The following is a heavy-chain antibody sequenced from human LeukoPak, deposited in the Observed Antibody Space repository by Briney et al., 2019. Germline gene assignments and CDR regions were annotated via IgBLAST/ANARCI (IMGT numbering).Heavy chain of an antibody. V-gene: IGHV1-69*13. CDR1: GYTFTSYG. CDR3: ARKGYCSSTSCYVAGFDP. CDR2: IIPIFGTA. D-gene: IGHD2-2*01. J-gene: IGHJ5*02. Sequence: SVKVSCKASGYTFTSYGISWVRQAPGQGLEWMGGIIPIFGTANYAQKFQGRVTITADESTSTAYMELSSLRSEDTAVYYCARKGYCSSTSCYVAGFDPWGQGTLVTVSS.